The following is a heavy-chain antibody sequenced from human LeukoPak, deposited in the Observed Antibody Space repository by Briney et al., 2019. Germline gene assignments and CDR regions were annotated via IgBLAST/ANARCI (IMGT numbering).Heavy chain of an antibody. V-gene: IGHV4-34*01. Sequence: SETLSLTCAVYGGSFSGHYWSWIRQPPGKGLEWIGEINHSGSTNYNPSLKSRVTISVNTSKNQFSLKLSSVTAADTAAYYCARRRGRRYCSSTSCSRSFDYWGQGTLVTVSS. CDR1: GGSFSGHY. CDR3: ARRRGRRYCSSTSCSRSFDY. CDR2: INHSGST. J-gene: IGHJ4*02. D-gene: IGHD2-2*01.